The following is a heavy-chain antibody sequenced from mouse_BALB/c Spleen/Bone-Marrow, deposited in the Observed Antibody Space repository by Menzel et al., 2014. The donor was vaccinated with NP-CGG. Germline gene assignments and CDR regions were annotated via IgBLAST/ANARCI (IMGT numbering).Heavy chain of an antibody. CDR2: IYPGNVNS. Sequence: VKLVESGPELVKPGASVRISCKASGYTFTNYYIHWVKQMPGQGLEWIGWIYPGNVNSKYNEKSKGKATLTADKSSSTAYMQLSSLTSEDSAVYFCAREADWNFDYWGQGTPLTVSS. J-gene: IGHJ2*01. CDR3: AREADWNFDY. V-gene: IGHV1S56*01. CDR1: GYTFTNYY. D-gene: IGHD2-13*01.